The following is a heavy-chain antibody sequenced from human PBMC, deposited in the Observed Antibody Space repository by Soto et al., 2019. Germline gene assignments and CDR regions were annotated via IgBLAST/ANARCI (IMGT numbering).Heavy chain of an antibody. CDR1: GYTVTGYY. Sequence: ASGRVSCTASGYTVTGYYMHWVRQAPGQGLEWMGWINPNSGGTNYAQKFQGWVTMTRDTSISTAYMELSRLRSDDTAVYYCARALAAAGPDYWGQGTLVTVS. CDR3: ARALAAAGPDY. J-gene: IGHJ4*02. D-gene: IGHD6-13*01. CDR2: INPNSGGT. V-gene: IGHV1-2*04.